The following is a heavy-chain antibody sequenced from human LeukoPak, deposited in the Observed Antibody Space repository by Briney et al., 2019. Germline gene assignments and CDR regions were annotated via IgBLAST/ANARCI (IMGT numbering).Heavy chain of an antibody. CDR3: ARDREFGY. V-gene: IGHV4-61*01. Sequence: KPSETLSLTCTVSGGSINSNSYYWDWIRQPPGKGLEWIGYIYNGGNTDYNPFLKSRVTISVDTSKNQFSLKLNSVTAADTAVYYCARDREFGYWGQGTLVTVSS. D-gene: IGHD3-10*01. CDR2: IYNGGNT. CDR1: GGSINSNSYY. J-gene: IGHJ4*02.